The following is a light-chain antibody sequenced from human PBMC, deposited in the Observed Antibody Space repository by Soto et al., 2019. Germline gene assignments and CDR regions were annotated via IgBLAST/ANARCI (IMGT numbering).Light chain of an antibody. Sequence: QSALTQPASVSGSPGQSITISCTGTSSDVGIYNLVSWYQQHPGTAPKLMIYEVTKRPSGVSNRFSGSKSGNTASLTISGLQAEDEDDYYCCSYAGSNTPVVFGGGTKLTVL. J-gene: IGLJ2*01. V-gene: IGLV2-23*02. CDR3: CSYAGSNTPVV. CDR2: EVT. CDR1: SSDVGIYNL.